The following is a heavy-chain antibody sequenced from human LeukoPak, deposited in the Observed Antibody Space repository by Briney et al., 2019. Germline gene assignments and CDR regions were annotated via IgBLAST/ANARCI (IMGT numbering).Heavy chain of an antibody. D-gene: IGHD3-16*01. CDR2: ISPYNGDT. CDR1: GYTFTSYG. V-gene: IGHV1-18*01. Sequence: ASVKVSFKASGYTFTSYGVSWVRQAPGQGLEWMGWISPYNGDTNYVQKLQGRVTMTTDTSTSTAYMELRSLRSDDRAVYYCARAGDFDSYYMDVWGKGTTVTISS. CDR3: ARAGDFDSYYMDV. J-gene: IGHJ6*03.